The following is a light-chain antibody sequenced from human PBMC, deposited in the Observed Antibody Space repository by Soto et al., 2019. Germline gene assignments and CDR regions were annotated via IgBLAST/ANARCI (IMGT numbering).Light chain of an antibody. Sequence: EIVLTQSPGTLSLSPGERATLSCRASLSVSSSYLAWYQQKPGQAPRLLIYGASSRATGIPDRFSGSGSGTDFTLTISRLEPEDFALYYCQQYNDWPLTFGQGTKVDI. CDR3: QQYNDWPLT. CDR1: LSVSSSY. CDR2: GAS. J-gene: IGKJ1*01. V-gene: IGKV3-20*01.